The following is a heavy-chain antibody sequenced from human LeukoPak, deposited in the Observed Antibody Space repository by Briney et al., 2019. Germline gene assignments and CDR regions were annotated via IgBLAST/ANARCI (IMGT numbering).Heavy chain of an antibody. J-gene: IGHJ4*02. CDR3: ARRWSTSWTTFDY. CDR1: SSFISSSSHY. V-gene: IGHV4-39*01. CDR2: IYYSGNT. D-gene: IGHD6-13*01. Sequence: SETLSLTCTVSSSFISSSSHYWAWIRQPPGKGLEWIVTIYYSGNTYYNPSLKSRVTISVDTSKNQFSLKLNSVTDADTALYYCARRWSTSWTTFDYWGQGTLVTVSS.